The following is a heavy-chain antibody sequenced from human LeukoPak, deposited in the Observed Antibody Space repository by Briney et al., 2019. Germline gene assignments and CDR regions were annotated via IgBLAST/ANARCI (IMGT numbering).Heavy chain of an antibody. J-gene: IGHJ3*02. CDR3: AKPISPRDANVFDI. Sequence: EGSLRLSCAASGFSFSTYAMTWVRQAPGKGLEWVSSITGSGDTRYYADSVKGRFTISRDNSKNMLYLQMDTLRAEDTAMYYCAKPISPRDANVFDIWGQGTMVAVSS. CDR1: GFSFSTYA. CDR2: ITGSGDTR. V-gene: IGHV3-23*01. D-gene: IGHD3-9*01.